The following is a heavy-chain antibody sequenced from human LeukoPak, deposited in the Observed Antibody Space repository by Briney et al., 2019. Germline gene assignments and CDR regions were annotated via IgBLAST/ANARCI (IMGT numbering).Heavy chain of an antibody. CDR2: TYYSGST. CDR1: GGSISSRNNY. CDR3: AVNEYGSGSFLRDY. Sequence: SETLSLTCTVSGGSISSRNNYWGWIRQPPGKGLEWIGSTYYSGSTYYNPSLKSRVTISVDTSKNQFSLKVNSVTAADTAVYYCAVNEYGSGSFLRDYWGQGTLVTVSS. V-gene: IGHV4-39*01. J-gene: IGHJ4*02. D-gene: IGHD3-10*01.